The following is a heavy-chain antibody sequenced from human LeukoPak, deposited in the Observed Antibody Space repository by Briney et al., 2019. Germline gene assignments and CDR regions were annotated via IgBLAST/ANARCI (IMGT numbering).Heavy chain of an antibody. CDR2: VSSSGTAI. V-gene: IGHV3-48*03. Sequence: GGSLRLSCAASGFTFSSYEMNWVRQAPGKGLEWVSYVSSSGTAIYYADSVKGRFTISRDNAKNSLYLQMNSLRAEDTAVYYCARESPSYGGNVFDYWGQGTLVTVSS. D-gene: IGHD4-23*01. J-gene: IGHJ4*02. CDR1: GFTFSSYE. CDR3: ARESPSYGGNVFDY.